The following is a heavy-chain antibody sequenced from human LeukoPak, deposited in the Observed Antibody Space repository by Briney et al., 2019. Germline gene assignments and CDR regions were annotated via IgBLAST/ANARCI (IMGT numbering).Heavy chain of an antibody. V-gene: IGHV4-34*01. Sequence: SETLSLTCAVYGGSFSGYYWSWIRQPPGKGLEWIGEINHSGNTNYNPSLKSQVTMSVDTSKNQFSLKLNSVTAADTAVYYCARQGNYFGDYWGQGTLVTVSS. D-gene: IGHD3-10*01. CDR2: INHSGNT. CDR3: ARQGNYFGDY. J-gene: IGHJ4*02. CDR1: GGSFSGYY.